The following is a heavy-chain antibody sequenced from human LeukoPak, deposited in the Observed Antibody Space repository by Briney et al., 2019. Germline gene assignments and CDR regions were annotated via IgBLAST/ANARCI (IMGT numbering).Heavy chain of an antibody. D-gene: IGHD5-12*01. Sequence: SVKVSCKASGGTFSSYAISWVRQAPGQGLEWMGGIIPIFGTANYAQKFQGRVTITADESTSTAYMELSSLRSEDTAVYYCARISAAVATGVYFRYWGQGTLVTVSS. CDR3: ARISAAVATGVYFRY. CDR1: GGTFSSYA. CDR2: IIPIFGTA. V-gene: IGHV1-69*13. J-gene: IGHJ4*02.